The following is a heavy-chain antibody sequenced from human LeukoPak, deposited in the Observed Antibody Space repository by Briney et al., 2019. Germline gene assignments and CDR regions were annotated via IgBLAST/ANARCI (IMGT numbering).Heavy chain of an antibody. J-gene: IGHJ4*02. D-gene: IGHD3-22*01. CDR2: ISYDGSSK. Sequence: GGSLRLSCEASGFTFSSFAMNWVRQAPGKGLEWVAVISYDGSSKYYADSVKGRFTISRDNSKNTLYLQMNSLRAEDTAVYYCAKWVYYYDSSGQIDYWGQGTLVTVSS. V-gene: IGHV3-30*18. CDR3: AKWVYYYDSSGQIDY. CDR1: GFTFSSFA.